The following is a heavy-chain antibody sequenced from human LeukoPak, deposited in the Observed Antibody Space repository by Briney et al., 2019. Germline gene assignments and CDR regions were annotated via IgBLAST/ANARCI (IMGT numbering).Heavy chain of an antibody. CDR2: INPYNGNT. V-gene: IGHV1-18*01. CDR1: GYTFTNYC. Sequence: GASVNVSCKASGYTFTNYCIHWVRQAPGKGLEWMGPINPYNGNTNYPQRLQGRVTMTTDTSTSTSFMELRSLTSDDTAIYYCARVSGSSISSRSLLYWGQGTLVTVSS. J-gene: IGHJ4*02. CDR3: ARVSGSSISSRSLLY. D-gene: IGHD6-13*01.